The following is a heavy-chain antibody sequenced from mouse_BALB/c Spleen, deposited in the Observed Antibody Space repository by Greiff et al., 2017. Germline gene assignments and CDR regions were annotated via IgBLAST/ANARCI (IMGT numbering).Heavy chain of an antibody. V-gene: IGHV1S81*02. J-gene: IGHJ1*01. CDR2: INPSNGGT. CDR1: GYTFTSYY. Sequence: LVESGAELVKPGASVKLSCKASGYTFTSYYMYWVKQRPGQGLEWIGEINPSNGGTNFNEKFKTKATLTVDKSSSTAYMQLSSLTSEDSAVYYCTREYSYWYFDVWGAGTTVTVSS. D-gene: IGHD5-1*01. CDR3: TREYSYWYFDV.